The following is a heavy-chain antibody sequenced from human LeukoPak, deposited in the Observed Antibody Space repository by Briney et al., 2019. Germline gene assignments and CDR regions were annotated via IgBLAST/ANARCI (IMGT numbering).Heavy chain of an antibody. D-gene: IGHD4-17*01. CDR3: ARDGMTTVTTHAFDI. V-gene: IGHV1-2*02. J-gene: IGHJ3*02. CDR1: GYTFTGYC. CDR2: INPNSGGT. Sequence: ASVKVSCKASGYTFTGYCMHWVRQAPGQGLEWMGWINPNSGGTNYAQKFQGRVTMTRDTSISTAYMELSRLRSDDTAVYYCARDGMTTVTTHAFDIWGQGTMVTVSS.